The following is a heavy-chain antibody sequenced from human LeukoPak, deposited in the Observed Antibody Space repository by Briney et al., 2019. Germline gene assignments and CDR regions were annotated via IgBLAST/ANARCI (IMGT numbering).Heavy chain of an antibody. CDR3: ARDSGERGSGSYLIAY. V-gene: IGHV1-2*02. CDR2: INPSSGGT. D-gene: IGHD3-10*01. CDR1: GYTFTGYY. Sequence: ASVKVSCKASGYTFTGYYMHWVRQAPGRGLEWMGWINPSSGGTNYAQKFQGRVTMTRDTSISTVYMELSRLRSDDTAVYYCARDSGERGSGSYLIAYWGQGTLVTVSS. J-gene: IGHJ4*02.